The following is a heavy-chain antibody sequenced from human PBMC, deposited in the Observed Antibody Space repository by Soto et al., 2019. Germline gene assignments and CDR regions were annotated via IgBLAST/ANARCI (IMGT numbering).Heavy chain of an antibody. CDR3: ARRDYDFWSGYTNPYYYYGMDV. D-gene: IGHD3-3*01. CDR1: GYTFTSYY. CDR2: INPSGGST. J-gene: IGHJ6*02. Sequence: QVQLVQSGAEVKKPGASVKVSCKASGYTFTSYYMHWVRQAPGQGLEWMGIINPSGGSTSYAQKFQGRVTMTRDTSTSTVYMELSSLRSEDTAVYYCARRDYDFWSGYTNPYYYYGMDVWGQGTTVTVSS. V-gene: IGHV1-46*01.